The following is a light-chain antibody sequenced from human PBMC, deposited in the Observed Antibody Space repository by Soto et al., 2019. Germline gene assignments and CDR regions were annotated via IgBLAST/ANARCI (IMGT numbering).Light chain of an antibody. CDR1: SSDVGGYNY. CDR2: DVS. J-gene: IGLJ3*02. V-gene: IGLV2-11*01. CDR3: CSYAGNYIWV. Sequence: QSALTQPRSVSGSPGQSVTISCTGTSSDVGGYNYVSWYQHHPGKAPKVMIYDVSNRPSGVPDRFSGSKSANTASLTITGLQAEDEADYYCCSYAGNYIWVFGGGTKVTVL.